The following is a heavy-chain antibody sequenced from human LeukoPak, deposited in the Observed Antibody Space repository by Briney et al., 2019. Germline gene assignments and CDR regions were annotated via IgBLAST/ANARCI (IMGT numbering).Heavy chain of an antibody. V-gene: IGHV1-18*01. J-gene: IGHJ4*02. CDR1: GYTFTSYG. D-gene: IGHD3-3*01. Sequence: ASVKVSCKASGYTFTSYGIIWVRQAPGQGLERMGWISAYNGNTNYAQKLQGRVTMTTDTSTSTAYMELRSLRSDDTAVYYCARVVYDFWSGYYIDYWGQGTLVTVSS. CDR3: ARVVYDFWSGYYIDY. CDR2: ISAYNGNT.